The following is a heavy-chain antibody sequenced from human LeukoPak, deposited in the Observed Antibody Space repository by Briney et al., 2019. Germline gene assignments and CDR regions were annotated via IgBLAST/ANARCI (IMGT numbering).Heavy chain of an antibody. D-gene: IGHD6-6*01. Sequence: SQTLSLTCTVSGGSISSGSYYWSWIRQPAGKGLEWIGRIYTSGSTNYNPSLKSRVTISVDTSKNQFSLKLSSVTAADSAVYYCARMPIGSSSSAIYYWGQGTLVTVSS. V-gene: IGHV4-61*02. CDR3: ARMPIGSSSSAIYY. CDR2: IYTSGST. CDR1: GGSISSGSYY. J-gene: IGHJ4*02.